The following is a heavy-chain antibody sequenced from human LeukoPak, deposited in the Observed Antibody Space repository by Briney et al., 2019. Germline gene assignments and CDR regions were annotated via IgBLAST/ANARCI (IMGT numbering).Heavy chain of an antibody. CDR1: GFTFSSYS. V-gene: IGHV3-48*02. Sequence: GGSLRLSCAASGFTFSSYSMNWVRQAPGKGLEWVSYISSSSSTIYYADSVKGRFTISRDNAKNSLYLQMNSLRDEDTAVYYCARGPLGTTVTTFGYWGQGTLVTVSS. D-gene: IGHD4-17*01. CDR3: ARGPLGTTVTTFGY. J-gene: IGHJ4*02. CDR2: ISSSSSTI.